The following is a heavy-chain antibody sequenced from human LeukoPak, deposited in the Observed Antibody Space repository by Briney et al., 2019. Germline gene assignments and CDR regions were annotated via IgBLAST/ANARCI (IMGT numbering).Heavy chain of an antibody. J-gene: IGHJ5*02. CDR1: LRSISSTMSC. V-gene: IGHV4-39*01. CDR3: ARRQSKVELGIHDQSLFDP. Sequence: PPETLSVTSVDPLRSISSTMSCTGWIRQPPGKGLEWIGSIYYSGSTYYNPSLKSRVTISVDTSKKQFSLMLSCVTSANKAVYYGARRQSKVELGIHDQSLFDPWGQGTLVTVSS. D-gene: IGHD7-27*01. CDR2: IYYSGST.